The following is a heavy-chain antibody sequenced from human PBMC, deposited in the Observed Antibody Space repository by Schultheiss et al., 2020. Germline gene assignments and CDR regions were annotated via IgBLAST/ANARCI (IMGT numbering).Heavy chain of an antibody. V-gene: IGHV3-23*01. CDR2: ISGSGGST. D-gene: IGHD5-24*01. CDR1: GFTVSSNY. Sequence: GGSLRLSCAASGFTVSSNYMSWIRQAPGKGLEWVSAISGSGGSTYYADSVKGRFTISRDNSKNTLYLQMNSLRAEDTAVYYCAKDLKRWLQFHTFDYWGQGTLVTVSS. CDR3: AKDLKRWLQFHTFDY. J-gene: IGHJ4*02.